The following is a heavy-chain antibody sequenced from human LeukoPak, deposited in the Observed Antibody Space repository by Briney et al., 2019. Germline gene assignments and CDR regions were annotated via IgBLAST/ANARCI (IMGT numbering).Heavy chain of an antibody. V-gene: IGHV3-23*01. J-gene: IGHJ4*02. CDR1: GFTFSSIA. Sequence: GGSLRLSCAASGFTFSSIAMSWVRQAPDKGLEWVSTISGSGGATKYADSVEGRFTISRDNAKNTLFLQMSSLRAEDTAIYYCAKGIESSGTYYTSFDYWGQGTLVTVSS. D-gene: IGHD1-26*01. CDR3: AKGIESSGTYYTSFDY. CDR2: ISGSGGAT.